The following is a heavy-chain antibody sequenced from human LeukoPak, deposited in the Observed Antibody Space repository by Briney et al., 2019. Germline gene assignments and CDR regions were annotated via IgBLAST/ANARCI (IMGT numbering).Heavy chain of an antibody. CDR1: RFTFSNYW. D-gene: IGHD2-21*02. V-gene: IGHV3-7*01. CDR2: INQDGSKK. CDR3: AKWGPHCVGDYCPALDS. Sequence: GGSLRLSCVASRFTFSNYWMSWVRQAPGKGLEWVANINQDGSKKVYADSMKGRFTISRDNAKEALYLQLNSLRADDTAVYYCAKWGPHCVGDYCPALDSWGQGTLVTVSS. J-gene: IGHJ4*02.